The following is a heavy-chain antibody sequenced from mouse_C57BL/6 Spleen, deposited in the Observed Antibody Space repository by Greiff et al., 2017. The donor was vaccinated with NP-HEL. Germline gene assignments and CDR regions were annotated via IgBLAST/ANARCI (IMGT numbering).Heavy chain of an antibody. CDR1: GYTFTSYG. CDR3: ARWEYYGSSYLYYFDY. J-gene: IGHJ2*01. Sequence: VQLQQSGAELARPGASVKLSCKASGYTFTSYGISWVKQRTGQGLEWIGEIYPRSGNTYYNEKFKGKATLTADKSSSTAYMELRSLTSEDSAVYFCARWEYYGSSYLYYFDYWGQGTTLTVSS. CDR2: IYPRSGNT. D-gene: IGHD1-1*01. V-gene: IGHV1-81*01.